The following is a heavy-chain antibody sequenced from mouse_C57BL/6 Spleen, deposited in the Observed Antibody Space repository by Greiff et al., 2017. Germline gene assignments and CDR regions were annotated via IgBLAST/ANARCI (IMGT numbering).Heavy chain of an antibody. J-gene: IGHJ2*01. V-gene: IGHV1-42*01. CDR3: GRTGTDYFDY. D-gene: IGHD4-1*01. Sequence: VQLQQPGPELVKPGASVKISCKASGYSFTGYYMHWVKQSPEKSLEWIGEINPSNGGTTYNQKFKAKATLTVDKSSSTAYMQLKRLTCEDSAVYYGGRTGTDYFDYWGQGTTLTVSA. CDR1: GYSFTGYY. CDR2: INPSNGGT.